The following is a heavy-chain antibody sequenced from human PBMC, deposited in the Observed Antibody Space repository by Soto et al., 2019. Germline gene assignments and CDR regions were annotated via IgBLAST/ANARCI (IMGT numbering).Heavy chain of an antibody. CDR1: GFTFSSYG. V-gene: IGHV3-30*18. Sequence: LSCAASGFTFSSYGMHWVRQAPGKGLEWVAVISYDGSNKYYADSVKGRFTISRDNSKNTLYLQMNSLRAEDTAVYYCAKDPPYSVYDFWSGYYYYYYGMDVWGQGTTVTVSS. CDR2: ISYDGSNK. CDR3: AKDPPYSVYDFWSGYYYYYYGMDV. J-gene: IGHJ6*02. D-gene: IGHD3-3*01.